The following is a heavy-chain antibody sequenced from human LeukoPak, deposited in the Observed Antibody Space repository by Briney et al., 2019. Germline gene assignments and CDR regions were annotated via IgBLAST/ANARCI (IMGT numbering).Heavy chain of an antibody. CDR1: GFTFSSYS. D-gene: IGHD6-19*01. J-gene: IGHJ4*02. Sequence: GGSLRLSCAASGFTFSSYSMNWVRQAPGKGLEWVSYISSSSSTTYYADSVKGRFTISRDNAKNSLYLQMNSLRDEDTAVYYCARGGPRDSSGWYRAGLVDYWGQGTLVTVSS. CDR3: ARGGPRDSSGWYRAGLVDY. CDR2: ISSSSSTT. V-gene: IGHV3-48*02.